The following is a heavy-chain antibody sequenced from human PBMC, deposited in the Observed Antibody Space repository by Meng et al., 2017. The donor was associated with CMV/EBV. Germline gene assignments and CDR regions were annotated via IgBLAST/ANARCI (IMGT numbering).Heavy chain of an antibody. Sequence: GESLKISCAASGFTFSSYAMHWVRQAPGKGLEWVAVISYDGSNKYYADSVKGRFTISRDNSKNTLYLQMNSLRAEDTAVYYCTGFGVTGLDYYYYGMDVWGQGTTVTVSS. J-gene: IGHJ6*02. CDR2: ISYDGSNK. V-gene: IGHV3-30-3*01. D-gene: IGHD3-16*01. CDR1: GFTFSSYA. CDR3: TGFGVTGLDYYYYGMDV.